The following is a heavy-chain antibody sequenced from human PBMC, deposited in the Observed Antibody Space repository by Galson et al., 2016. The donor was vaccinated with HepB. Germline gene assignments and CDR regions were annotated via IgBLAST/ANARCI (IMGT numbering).Heavy chain of an antibody. D-gene: IGHD7-27*01. Sequence: CAISGDSVSSYSVGWNWIRQSPSRGLEWLGRPYHKSKFYTDYAQSVKSRIIISPDTSKNHVSLHLKTVTPEDTALYYCARGPTDWGPIDYWGPGTPVTVSS. V-gene: IGHV6-1*01. CDR3: ARGPTDWGPIDY. J-gene: IGHJ4*02. CDR1: GDSVSSYSVG. CDR2: PYHKSKFYT.